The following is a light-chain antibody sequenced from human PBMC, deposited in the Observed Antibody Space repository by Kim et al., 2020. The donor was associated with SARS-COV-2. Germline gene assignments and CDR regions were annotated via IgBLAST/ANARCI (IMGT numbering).Light chain of an antibody. CDR3: AAWDASLRAWV. CDR1: SSNIGSNT. Sequence: QSVLTQPPSASGTPGQRVTISCSGSSSNIGSNTVNWYQQFPGTAPKLLIYTTNQRPSGVPDRFSGSKSDTSASLAISGLQSEDEADYYCAAWDASLRAWVFGGGTKLTVL. V-gene: IGLV1-44*01. CDR2: TTN. J-gene: IGLJ3*02.